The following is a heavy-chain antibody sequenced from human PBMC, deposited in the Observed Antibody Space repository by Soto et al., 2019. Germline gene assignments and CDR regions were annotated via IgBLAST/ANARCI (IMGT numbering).Heavy chain of an antibody. V-gene: IGHV1-18*01. J-gene: IGHJ4*02. CDR3: ARNPAYYDFWSGYIISPGFDY. CDR1: GYTFTSYG. D-gene: IGHD3-3*01. Sequence: QVQLVQSGAEVKKPGASVKVSCKASGYTFTSYGISWVRQAPGQGLEWMGWISAYNGNTNYAQKLQGRVTMTTDTSTSTAYMERRSLRSDDTAVYYCARNPAYYDFWSGYIISPGFDYWGQGTLVTVSS. CDR2: ISAYNGNT.